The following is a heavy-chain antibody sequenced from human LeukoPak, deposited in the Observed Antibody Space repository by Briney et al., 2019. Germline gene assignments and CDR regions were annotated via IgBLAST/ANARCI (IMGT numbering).Heavy chain of an antibody. CDR2: ISYDGSNK. V-gene: IGHV3-30-3*01. D-gene: IGHD3-10*01. CDR1: GFTFSSYA. CDR3: ARGVGGTDY. J-gene: IGHJ4*02. Sequence: GGSLRLSCAASGFTFSSYAMHWVRQAPGKGLEWVAVISYDGSNKYYADSVKGRFTISRDNSKNTLYLQMNSLGAEDTAVYYCARGVGGTDYWGQGTLVTVSS.